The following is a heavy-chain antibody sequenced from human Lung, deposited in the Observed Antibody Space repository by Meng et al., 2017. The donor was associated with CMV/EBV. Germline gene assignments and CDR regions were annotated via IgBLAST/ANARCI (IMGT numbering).Heavy chain of an antibody. D-gene: IGHD5-12*01. V-gene: IGHV1-18*01. CDR1: GYTFISYG. CDR3: ARGGYSDYDVRGSDYYYGMDV. Sequence: SVXVSXXASGYTFISYGISWVRQAPGQGLEWMGWISAYNGRTNYAQKFQGRVTVTTDTSTNTAYTELRSLRSDDTAVYFCARGGYSDYDVRGSDYYYGMDVWGQGTTVXVSS. CDR2: ISAYNGRT. J-gene: IGHJ6*02.